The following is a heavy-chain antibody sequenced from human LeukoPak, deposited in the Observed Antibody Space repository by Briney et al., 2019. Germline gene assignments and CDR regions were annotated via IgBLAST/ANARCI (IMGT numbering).Heavy chain of an antibody. CDR3: ARERRSVVITTDAFDI. J-gene: IGHJ3*02. D-gene: IGHD3-22*01. CDR1: GFTISRYS. CDR2: ISSSSSYI. Sequence: GGSLRLSCAASGFTISRYSMNWVRQAPGKGLEWVSSISSSSSYIYYADSMKGRFTISRDNAKNSLYLQMTSLRAEDTAVYYCARERRSVVITTDAFDIWGPGTMVTVSS. V-gene: IGHV3-21*01.